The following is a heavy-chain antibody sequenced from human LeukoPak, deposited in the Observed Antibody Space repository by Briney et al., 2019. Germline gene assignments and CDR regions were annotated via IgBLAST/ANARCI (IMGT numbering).Heavy chain of an antibody. CDR2: INPSGGST. CDR3: ARDLVNYYDSSGYYPRGDRRYFDL. J-gene: IGHJ2*01. CDR1: GYTFTYYY. V-gene: IGHV1-46*01. Sequence: ASVKVSCKASGYTFTYYYIHWVRQAPGQGPEWMGIINPSGGSTSYAQKFLGRVTLTRDMSTSTVYMELSSLRSEDTAMYYCARDLVNYYDSSGYYPRGDRRYFDLWGRGTLVTVSS. D-gene: IGHD3-22*01.